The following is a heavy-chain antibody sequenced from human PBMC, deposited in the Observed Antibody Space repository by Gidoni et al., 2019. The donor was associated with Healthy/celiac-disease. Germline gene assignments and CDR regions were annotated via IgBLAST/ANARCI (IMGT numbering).Heavy chain of an antibody. CDR3: ARTLWWGERGLDV. CDR2: SDWDDDK. V-gene: IGHV2-70*15. J-gene: IGHJ6*02. D-gene: IGHD2-21*01. Sequence: QVTLRESGPALVQPTQTLTLTCTFSGFSLSTRGMCVSWIRQPPGKALEWLARSDWDDDKYYSTSLKTRLTISKDTCKNQVVLKMTKMDPVDTATYYCARTLWWGERGLDVWGQGTTVTVSS. CDR1: GFSLSTRGMC.